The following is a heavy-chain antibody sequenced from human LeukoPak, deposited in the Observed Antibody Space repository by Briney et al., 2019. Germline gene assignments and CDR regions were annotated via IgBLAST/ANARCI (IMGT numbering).Heavy chain of an antibody. J-gene: IGHJ4*02. CDR3: ARVSERITIFGVAIAYFDY. CDR2: ISAYNGNT. Sequence: GASVKVSCKASGYTFTSYGISWVRQAPGQGLEWMGWISAYNGNTNYAQKLQGRVTMTTDTSTSTAYMELRSLRSDDTAVYYCARVSERITIFGVAIAYFDYWGQGTLVTVSS. D-gene: IGHD3-3*01. V-gene: IGHV1-18*01. CDR1: GYTFTSYG.